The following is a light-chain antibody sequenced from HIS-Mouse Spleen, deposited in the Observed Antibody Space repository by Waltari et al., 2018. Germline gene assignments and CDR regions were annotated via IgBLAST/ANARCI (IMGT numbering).Light chain of an antibody. CDR3: SSYTSSSFWV. J-gene: IGLJ3*02. CDR2: EVS. V-gene: IGLV2-14*01. Sequence: QSALTQPASVSGSPGPSITISCTGPSSHVGGYNYVSWYQQPPGKAPKLMIYEVSNRPSGVSNRFSGSKSGNTDSLNISGLQAEDEADYYCSSYTSSSFWVFGGGTKLTVL. CDR1: SSHVGGYNY.